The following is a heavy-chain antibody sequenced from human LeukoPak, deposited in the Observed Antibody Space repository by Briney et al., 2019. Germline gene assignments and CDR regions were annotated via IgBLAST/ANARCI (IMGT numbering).Heavy chain of an antibody. J-gene: IGHJ5*02. CDR1: GGSISSGGYS. Sequence: SETLSLTCAVSGGSISSGGYSWSWIRQPPGKGLEWIGYIYHSGSTYYNPSLKSRVTISVDRSKNQFSLKLSSVTAADTAVYYCARGPSNQLPGGWFDPWGQGTLVTVSS. D-gene: IGHD2-2*01. CDR2: IYHSGST. CDR3: ARGPSNQLPGGWFDP. V-gene: IGHV4-30-2*01.